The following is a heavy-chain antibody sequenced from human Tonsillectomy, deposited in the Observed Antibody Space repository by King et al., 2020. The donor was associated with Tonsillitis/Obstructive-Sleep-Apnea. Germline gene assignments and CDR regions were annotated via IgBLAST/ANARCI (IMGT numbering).Heavy chain of an antibody. D-gene: IGHD6-19*01. CDR3: AREAAYVAVAGKGWFDP. CDR1: GFTFSSYG. J-gene: IGHJ5*02. Sequence: VQLVESGGGVVQTGRSLRLSCAASGFTFSSYGMHWVRQAPGKGLEWVAVIWYDGSNKYYADSVKGRFTISRDNSKNTLYLQMNSLRAEDTAVYYCAREAAYVAVAGKGWFDPWGQGTLVTVSS. CDR2: IWYDGSNK. V-gene: IGHV3-33*01.